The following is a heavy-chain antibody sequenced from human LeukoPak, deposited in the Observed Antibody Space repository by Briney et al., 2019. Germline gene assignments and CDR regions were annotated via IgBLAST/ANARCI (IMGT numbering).Heavy chain of an antibody. Sequence: SAKVSCKASGGTFSSYAISWVRQAPGQGFEWMGGIIPIFGTANYAQKFQGRVTITTDESTSTAYMELSSLRSEDTAVYYCARGVEFYYYYYMDVWGKGTTVTVSS. D-gene: IGHD3-10*01. V-gene: IGHV1-69*05. J-gene: IGHJ6*03. CDR3: ARGVEFYYYYYMDV. CDR2: IIPIFGTA. CDR1: GGTFSSYA.